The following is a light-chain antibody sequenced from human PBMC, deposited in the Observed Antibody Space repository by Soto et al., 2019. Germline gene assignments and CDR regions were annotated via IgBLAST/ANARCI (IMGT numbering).Light chain of an antibody. Sequence: DIQMPQSPSTLSASVGDSFTITCRASESMSNCLAWYQQKPGKAHKLLISGASSLQSGVPSRFSGSASGTEFTLTISSLQPDDIATYYCQQSHTNPLTFGRGTKVDIK. CDR1: ESMSNC. V-gene: IGKV1-5*01. J-gene: IGKJ4*01. CDR2: GAS. CDR3: QQSHTNPLT.